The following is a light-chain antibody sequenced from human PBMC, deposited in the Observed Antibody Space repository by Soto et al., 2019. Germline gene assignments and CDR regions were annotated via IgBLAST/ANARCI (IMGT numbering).Light chain of an antibody. J-gene: IGLJ1*01. CDR3: QSYDSSLSDV. CDR1: SSNIGAGYD. CDR2: GNS. Sequence: QSVRTQPPSVSGAPGQRVTISGTGSSSNIGAGYDVHWYQQLPGTAPKLLIYGNSNRPSGVPDRFSGSKSGTSASLAITGLQAEDEADYYCQSYDSSLSDVFGTGTKVTVL. V-gene: IGLV1-40*01.